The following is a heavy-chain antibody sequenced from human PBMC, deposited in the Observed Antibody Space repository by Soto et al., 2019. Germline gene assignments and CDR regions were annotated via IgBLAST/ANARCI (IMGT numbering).Heavy chain of an antibody. J-gene: IGHJ5*02. CDR2: IYYSGST. CDR1: GDSISSYY. V-gene: IGHV4-59*01. Sequence: SETLSLTCIVSGDSISSYYCSWIRQPPGKGLEWIGYIYYSGSTNYNPSLKSRVTISVDRSKKQFSLKLRSVTAADTAVYYCARDLIRGWFDPWGQGTLVTVSS. CDR3: ARDLIRGWFDP. D-gene: IGHD3-10*01.